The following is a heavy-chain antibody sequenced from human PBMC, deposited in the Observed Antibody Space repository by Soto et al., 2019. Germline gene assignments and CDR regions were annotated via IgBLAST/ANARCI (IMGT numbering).Heavy chain of an antibody. V-gene: IGHV3-21*01. CDR1: GFTFSSYS. CDR2: ISSSSSYI. CDR3: ARDYRSLGYCSSTSCPYYGMDV. J-gene: IGHJ6*02. D-gene: IGHD2-2*01. Sequence: AGGSLRLSCAASGFTFSSYSMNWVRQAPGKGLEWVSSISSSSSYIYYADSVKGRFTISRDNAKNSLYLQMNSLRAEDTAVYYCARDYRSLGYCSSTSCPYYGMDVWGQGTTVTVSS.